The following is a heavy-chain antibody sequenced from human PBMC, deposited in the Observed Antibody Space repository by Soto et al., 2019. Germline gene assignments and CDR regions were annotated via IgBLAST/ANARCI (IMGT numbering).Heavy chain of an antibody. CDR2: IYYSGST. D-gene: IGHD2-21*02. CDR1: GDSINNRSYY. CDR3: ARQRTSVVTQAYFDS. J-gene: IGHJ4*02. V-gene: IGHV4-39*01. Sequence: PSETLSLTCTVTGDSINNRSYYWGWIRQPPGKGLEWIGSIYYSGSTYNNPSPKSRVSMSVDTSKNQFSLKLRSVTAADTALYYCARQRTSVVTQAYFDSWGQGSLVTVSS.